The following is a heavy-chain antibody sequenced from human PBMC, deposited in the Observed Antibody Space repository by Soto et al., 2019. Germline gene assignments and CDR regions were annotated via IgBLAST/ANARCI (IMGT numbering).Heavy chain of an antibody. CDR1: GFTFTSSA. V-gene: IGHV1-58*02. CDR3: ARASNYDFWSGYYFYYYYYMDV. CDR2: IVVDSGNT. J-gene: IGHJ6*03. D-gene: IGHD3-3*01. Sequence: GASVKVSCKASGFTFTSSAMQWVRQARGQRLEWIGWIVVDSGNTGYAQKFQGRVTMTRNTSISTAYMELSSLRSEDTAVYYCARASNYDFWSGYYFYYYYYMDVWGKGTTVTVSS.